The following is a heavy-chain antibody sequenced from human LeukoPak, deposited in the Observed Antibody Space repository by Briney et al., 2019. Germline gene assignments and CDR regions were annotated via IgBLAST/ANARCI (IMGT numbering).Heavy chain of an antibody. D-gene: IGHD5-18*01. CDR1: GFTFSNYE. V-gene: IGHV3-48*03. CDR2: ISSSGSAI. Sequence: TGGSLRLSCTASGFTFSNYEMNWVRQAPGKGLEWVSYISSSGSAIYYADSVKGRFTISRDNAKNSLYLQMNSLTAEDTAVYYCAREGYLTALDYWGQGTLVTVSS. CDR3: AREGYLTALDY. J-gene: IGHJ4*02.